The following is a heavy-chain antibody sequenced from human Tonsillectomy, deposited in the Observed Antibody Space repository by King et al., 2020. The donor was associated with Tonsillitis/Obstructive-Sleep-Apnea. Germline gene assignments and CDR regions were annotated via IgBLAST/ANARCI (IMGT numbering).Heavy chain of an antibody. V-gene: IGHV3-72*01. CDR3: ARDQGRI. CDR1: GFTFSDHY. CDR2: TRNKANSYTT. J-gene: IGHJ4*02. D-gene: IGHD1-26*01. Sequence: VQLVESGGGLVQPGGSLRLSCAASGFTFSDHYMDWVRQAPGKGLEWVGRTRNKANSYTTEYAASVKGRFTISRDDSKNSLYLQMNSLKTEDTAVYYCARDQGRIGGQGTLVTVSS.